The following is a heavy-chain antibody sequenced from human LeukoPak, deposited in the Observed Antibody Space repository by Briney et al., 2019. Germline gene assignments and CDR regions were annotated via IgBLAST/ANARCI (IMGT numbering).Heavy chain of an antibody. CDR2: ISYDGSNK. V-gene: IGHV3-30*04. CDR3: AREPKFDY. J-gene: IGHJ4*02. CDR1: GFTFSSYA. Sequence: GRSLRLSCAASGFTFSSYAMHWVRQAPGKGLEWVAVISYDGSNKYYADSVKGRFTISRDNSKNTLYLQMNSLRAEDTAVYYCAREPKFDYWGQGTLVTVSS.